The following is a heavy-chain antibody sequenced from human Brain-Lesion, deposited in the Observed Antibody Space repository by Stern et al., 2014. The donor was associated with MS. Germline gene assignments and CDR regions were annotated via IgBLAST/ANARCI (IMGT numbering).Heavy chain of an antibody. CDR3: ARETGGYTYGDTDFFDY. CDR1: GGSISSGSFY. V-gene: IGHV4-61*02. J-gene: IGHJ4*02. Sequence: QVQLVESGPGLVKPSQTLSLTCIVSGGSISSGSFYWNWIRQPAGRGLEWIGRVYSSGSTNYNPYLKSRVTISGDTSKNQFSLKLISMTAADTAIYYCARETGGYTYGDTDFFDYWGQGALVTVS. D-gene: IGHD5-12*01. CDR2: VYSSGST.